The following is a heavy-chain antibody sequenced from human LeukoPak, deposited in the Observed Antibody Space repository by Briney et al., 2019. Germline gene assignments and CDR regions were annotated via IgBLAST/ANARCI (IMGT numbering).Heavy chain of an antibody. CDR2: ISSSSSYI. V-gene: IGHV3-21*01. CDR1: GFTFSSYG. Sequence: RSGGSLRLSCVASGFTFSSYGMNWVRQAPGKGLEWVSFISSSSSYIYYADSVKGRFTISRDNAKNSLYLQMNSLGAEDTAVYYCARIMTQQMVFDYWGRGSLVTVCS. J-gene: IGHJ4*02. CDR3: ARIMTQQMVFDY. D-gene: IGHD6-13*01.